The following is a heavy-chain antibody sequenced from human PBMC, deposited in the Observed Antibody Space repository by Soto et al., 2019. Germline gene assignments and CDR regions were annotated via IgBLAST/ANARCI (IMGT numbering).Heavy chain of an antibody. CDR1: GFTFSSYA. Sequence: GGSLRLSCAASGFTFSSYAMSWVRQAPGKGLEWVSAISGSGGSTYYADSVKGRFTISRDNSKNTLYLQMNSLRAEDTAVYYCAKDILRRDVVGDYTLGYMDVWGKGTTVTVSS. V-gene: IGHV3-23*01. J-gene: IGHJ6*03. CDR2: ISGSGGST. CDR3: AKDILRRDVVGDYTLGYMDV. D-gene: IGHD4-17*01.